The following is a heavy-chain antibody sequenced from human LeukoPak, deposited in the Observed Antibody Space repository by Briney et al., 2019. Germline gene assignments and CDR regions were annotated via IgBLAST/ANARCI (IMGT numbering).Heavy chain of an antibody. CDR1: GFTFSSYAMH. Sequence: LRLSCAASGFTFSSYAMHWVRQHPGKGLEWIGYIYYSGSTYYNPSLKSRVTISVDTSKNQFSLKLSSVTAADTAVYYCARDTLGYCSGGSCYGPGYFDYWGQGTLVTVSS. V-gene: IGHV4-31*02. J-gene: IGHJ4*02. CDR2: IYYSGST. D-gene: IGHD2-15*01. CDR3: ARDTLGYCSGGSCYGPGYFDY.